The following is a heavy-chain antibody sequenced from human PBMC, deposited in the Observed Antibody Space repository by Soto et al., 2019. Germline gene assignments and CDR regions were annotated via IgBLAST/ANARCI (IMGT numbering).Heavy chain of an antibody. D-gene: IGHD3-10*01. J-gene: IGHJ5*02. CDR3: ARDRLDYGFTQFDP. Sequence: PSETLSLTCTVSGGSISSYYWSWIRQPPGKGLEWIGYIHYSGSTNYNPSLKSRVTISVDTSKNQFSLRVSSVTAADTAVYYCARDRLDYGFTQFDPWGQGTLVTVSS. CDR1: GGSISSYY. CDR2: IHYSGST. V-gene: IGHV4-59*01.